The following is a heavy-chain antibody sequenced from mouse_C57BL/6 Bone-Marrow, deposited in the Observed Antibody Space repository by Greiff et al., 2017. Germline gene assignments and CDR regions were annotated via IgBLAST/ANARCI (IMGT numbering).Heavy chain of an antibody. V-gene: IGHV1-81*01. J-gene: IGHJ4*01. D-gene: IGHD2-5*01. Sequence: VQLQESGAELARPGASVKLSCKASGYTFTSYGISWVKQRTGQGLEWIGEIYPRSGNTYYNEKFKGKATLTADKSSSTAYMELRILTSEDSAVYFCARRAYYSNQYYAMDYWGQGTSVTVSS. CDR2: IYPRSGNT. CDR3: ARRAYYSNQYYAMDY. CDR1: GYTFTSYG.